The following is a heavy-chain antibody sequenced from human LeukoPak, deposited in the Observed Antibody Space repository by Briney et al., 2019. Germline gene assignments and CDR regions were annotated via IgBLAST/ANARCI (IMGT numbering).Heavy chain of an antibody. CDR3: ARQTGSGLFILP. CDR1: GVSISSSNSY. D-gene: IGHD3/OR15-3a*01. V-gene: IGHV4-39*01. Sequence: SETLSLTCTVSGVSISSSNSYWGWIRQPPGNGLEWIGSIYYSGNTCYNASLKSQVSISIDTSKNQFSLRLTSVTAADTAVYYCARQTGSGLFILPGGQGTLVTVSS. J-gene: IGHJ4*02. CDR2: IYYSGNT.